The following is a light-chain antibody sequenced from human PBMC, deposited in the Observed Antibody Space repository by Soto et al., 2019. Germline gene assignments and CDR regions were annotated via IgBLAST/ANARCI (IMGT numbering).Light chain of an antibody. J-gene: IGKJ5*01. CDR2: DAS. Sequence: EIVLTQSPAPLSLSPGERATLSCRASQSVSSYLAWYQQKSGQAPRLLIYDASNRATGIPARFSGSGSGTDFTLTISSLEPEDFAVYYCQHRSNWPTFGQGTRLEIK. CDR1: QSVSSY. CDR3: QHRSNWPT. V-gene: IGKV3-11*01.